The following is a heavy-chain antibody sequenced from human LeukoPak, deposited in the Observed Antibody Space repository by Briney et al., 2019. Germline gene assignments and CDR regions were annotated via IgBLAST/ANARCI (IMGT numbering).Heavy chain of an antibody. CDR3: ARKSESGHRWHYYGSGSYRWFDP. CDR2: INHSGST. V-gene: IGHV4-34*01. Sequence: PSETLSLTCAVYGGSFSGYYWSWIRQPPGKGLEWIGEINHSGSTNYNPSLKSRVTISVDTSKNQFSLKLSSVTAADTAVYYCARKSESGHRWHYYGSGSYRWFDPWGQGTLVTVSS. CDR1: GGSFSGYY. J-gene: IGHJ5*02. D-gene: IGHD3-10*01.